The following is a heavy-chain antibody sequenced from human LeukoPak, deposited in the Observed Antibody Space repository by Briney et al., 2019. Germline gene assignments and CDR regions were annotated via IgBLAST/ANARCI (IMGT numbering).Heavy chain of an antibody. D-gene: IGHD2-2*01. CDR1: GGSISSGGYY. Sequence: SETLSLTCTVSGGSISSGGYYWSWIRQPPGKGLEWIGYIYHSGSTYYNPSLKSRVTISVDRSKNQFSLKLSSVTAADTAVYYCARGGDSSTRRSFDYWGQGTLVTVSS. CDR2: IYHSGST. CDR3: ARGGDSSTRRSFDY. J-gene: IGHJ4*02. V-gene: IGHV4-30-2*01.